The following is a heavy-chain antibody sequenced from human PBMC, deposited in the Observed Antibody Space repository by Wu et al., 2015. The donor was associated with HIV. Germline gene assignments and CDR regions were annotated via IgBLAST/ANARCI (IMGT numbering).Heavy chain of an antibody. D-gene: IGHD6-13*01. CDR3: AREGGGQQLVLHYYYGMDV. CDR1: GYTFTSYG. CDR2: ISAYNGNT. J-gene: IGHJ6*01. Sequence: QVQLVQSGAEVKKPGASVKVSCKASGYTFTSYGISWVRQAPGQGLEWMGWISAYNGNTNYAQKLQGRVTMTTDTSTSTAYMELRSLRSDDTAVYYCAREGGGQQLVLHYYYGMDVWGPRDHGSPSPQ. V-gene: IGHV1-18*01.